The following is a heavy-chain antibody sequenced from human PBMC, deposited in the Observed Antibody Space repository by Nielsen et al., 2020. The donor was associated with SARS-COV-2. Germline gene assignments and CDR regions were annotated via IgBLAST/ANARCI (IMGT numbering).Heavy chain of an antibody. Sequence: GGSLRLSCAASGFTFSSYDMHWVRQATGKGLEWVSAIGTVGDTYYPGSVKGRFTISRENAKNSLYLQMNSLRAGDTAVYYCARGYGGNSYWYFDLWGRGTLVTVSS. CDR2: IGTVGDT. CDR1: GFTFSSYD. CDR3: ARGYGGNSYWYFDL. V-gene: IGHV3-13*01. J-gene: IGHJ2*01. D-gene: IGHD4-23*01.